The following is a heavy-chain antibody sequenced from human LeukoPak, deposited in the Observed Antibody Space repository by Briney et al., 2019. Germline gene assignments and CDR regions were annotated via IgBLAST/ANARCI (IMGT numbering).Heavy chain of an antibody. CDR1: GGSISSSSYY. CDR2: IYYSGST. Sequence: SETLSLTCTVSGGSISSSSYYWGWIRQPPGKGLEWIGSIYYSGSTYYNPSLKSRVTISVDTSKNQFSLKLSSVTAADTAVYYCARDLHQWLVPVYWFDPWDQGTLVTVSS. CDR3: ARDLHQWLVPVYWFDP. D-gene: IGHD6-19*01. V-gene: IGHV4-39*07. J-gene: IGHJ5*02.